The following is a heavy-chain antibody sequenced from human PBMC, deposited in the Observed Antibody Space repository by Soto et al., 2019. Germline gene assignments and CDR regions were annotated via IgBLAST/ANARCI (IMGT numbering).Heavy chain of an antibody. CDR3: ARGDILTGYRYYYGMDV. D-gene: IGHD3-9*01. CDR2: INANSGGT. V-gene: IGHV1-2*02. CDR1: GYTFTGYY. J-gene: IGHJ6*02. Sequence: QVQLVQSGAEVKKPGASVKVSCKASGYTFTGYYMHWVRQAPGQGLEWMGWINANSGGTNYAQKFQGRVTMTRDTSISTAYMELSRLRSDDTAVYYCARGDILTGYRYYYGMDVWGQGTTVTVSS.